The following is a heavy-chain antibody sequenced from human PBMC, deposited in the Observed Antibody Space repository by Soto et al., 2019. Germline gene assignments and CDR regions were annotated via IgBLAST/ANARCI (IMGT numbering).Heavy chain of an antibody. D-gene: IGHD6-25*01. V-gene: IGHV4-59*01. Sequence: ESKSVISNTGRVSINKSYGTMIRQPPGKRLEWIGAIYYNGSTTYNPSLKSRVTFSVDTSMNQFSLSLMSVTSADTAVYFCAKVVSGGHLDYWGQATLVTGSS. CDR3: AKVVSGGHLDY. CDR2: IYYNGST. CDR1: RVSINKSY. J-gene: IGHJ4*02.